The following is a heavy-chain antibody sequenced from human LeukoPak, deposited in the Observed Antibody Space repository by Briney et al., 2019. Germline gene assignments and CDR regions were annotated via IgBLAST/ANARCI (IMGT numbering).Heavy chain of an antibody. V-gene: IGHV4-34*01. CDR2: INHSGST. D-gene: IGHD2-21*02. CDR1: GGSFSGYY. J-gene: IGHJ5*02. Sequence: PSETLSLTCAVYGGSFSGYYWSWIRQPPGKGLEWIGEINHSGSTNYNPSLKSRVTISVDTSKNQSSLKLSSVTAADTAVYYCARVEHIVVVTAIQNWFDPWGQGTLVTVSS. CDR3: ARVEHIVVVTAIQNWFDP.